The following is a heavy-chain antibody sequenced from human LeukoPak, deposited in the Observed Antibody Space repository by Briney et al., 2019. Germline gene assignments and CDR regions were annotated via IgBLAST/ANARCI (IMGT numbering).Heavy chain of an antibody. CDR2: ISSSSSYI. CDR1: GFTFSSYS. Sequence: GGSLRLSCAASGFTFSSYSMNWVRQAPGKGLEWVSSISSSSSYIYYAYSVKGRFTISRDNAKNSLYLQMNSLRAEDTAVYYCARDEQRRDYWGQGTLVTVSS. V-gene: IGHV3-21*01. D-gene: IGHD1/OR15-1a*01. J-gene: IGHJ4*02. CDR3: ARDEQRRDY.